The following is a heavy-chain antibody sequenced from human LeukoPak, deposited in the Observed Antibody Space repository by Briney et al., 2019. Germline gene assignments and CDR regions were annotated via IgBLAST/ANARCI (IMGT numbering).Heavy chain of an antibody. CDR1: GFTFGDYA. CDR2: IRNRPYGGTT. V-gene: IGHV3-49*04. Sequence: GGSLRLSCTASGFTFGDYALSWVRQAPGKGLEWVGFIRNRPYGGTTEYAASVKGRFTISRDDSKGIAYLQMSSLKTEDTGVYYCTTTSGIWGQGTLVTVSS. J-gene: IGHJ4*02. CDR3: TTTSGI.